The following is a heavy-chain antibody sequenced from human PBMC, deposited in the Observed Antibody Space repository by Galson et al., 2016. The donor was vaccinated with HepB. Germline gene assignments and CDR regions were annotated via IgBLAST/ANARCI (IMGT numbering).Heavy chain of an antibody. V-gene: IGHV3-30-3*01. J-gene: IGHJ5*02. D-gene: IGHD3-22*01. CDR2: ISYDGSNA. Sequence: SLRLSCAASEFTFIDYPMRWVRQAPGKGLEWVAVISYDGSNAYYADSVKGRFTISRDNSRNTMWLQMNSLRAEDTAVYFCATARNHHYCDFGRPPSGSWGQGTLVTVSS. CDR1: EFTFIDYP. CDR3: ATARNHHYCDFGRPPSGS.